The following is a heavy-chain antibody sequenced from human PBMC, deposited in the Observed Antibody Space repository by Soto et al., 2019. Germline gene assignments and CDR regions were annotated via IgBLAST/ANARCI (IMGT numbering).Heavy chain of an antibody. D-gene: IGHD3-22*01. V-gene: IGHV4-30-4*01. Sequence: SETLSLTCTVSGGSISSDDYYWSWIRQAPGRGLEWIGYIHSSGSIYYNPSLKSRATMSIDTAGNQFSLKVSAVTVADTAVYYCARDLDGLHDDTSGPFPRPGWGQGTLVTVSS. J-gene: IGHJ1*01. CDR2: IHSSGSI. CDR3: ARDLDGLHDDTSGPFPRPG. CDR1: GGSISSDDYY.